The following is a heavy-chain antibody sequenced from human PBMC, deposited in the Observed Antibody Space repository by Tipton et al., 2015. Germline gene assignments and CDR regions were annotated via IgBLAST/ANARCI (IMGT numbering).Heavy chain of an antibody. V-gene: IGHV4-59*07. CDR2: ISYIGNT. Sequence: TLSLTCTVSGGSISSYYWSWIRQPPGKGLEWIGYISYIGNTNYNPSLKSRVTISVDTSKNQFSLKLSSVTAADTAVYYCARRVVWFGEIAGLVWWFDPWGQGTLVTVSS. CDR1: GGSISSYY. J-gene: IGHJ5*02. D-gene: IGHD3-10*01. CDR3: ARRVVWFGEIAGLVWWFDP.